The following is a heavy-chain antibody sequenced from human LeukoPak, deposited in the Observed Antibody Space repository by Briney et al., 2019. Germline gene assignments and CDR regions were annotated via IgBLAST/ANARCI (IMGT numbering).Heavy chain of an antibody. CDR2: TRYDGSKK. D-gene: IGHD2-8*01. CDR3: AKDRCSNGIVCYYYYMDV. Sequence: PGGSLRLSCAASGFTFSSYGMHWVRQAPGKGLEWVAYTRYDGSKKQYADSVKGRFSISRDSAKNILYLQMNSLRAEDTAVYYCAKDRCSNGIVCYYYYMDVWGKGTTVTISS. CDR1: GFTFSSYG. V-gene: IGHV3-30*02. J-gene: IGHJ6*03.